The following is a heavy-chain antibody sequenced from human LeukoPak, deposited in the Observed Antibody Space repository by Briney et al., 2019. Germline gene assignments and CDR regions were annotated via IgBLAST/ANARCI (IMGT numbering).Heavy chain of an antibody. V-gene: IGHV3-30*02. Sequence: GGSLRLSCAASGFTFSSYGMHWVRQAPGKGLGWVAFIRYDGSNKYYADSVKGRFTISRDNSKNTLYLQMNSLRAEDTAVYYCARDKIVGATYFDYWGQGTLVTVSS. CDR2: IRYDGSNK. D-gene: IGHD1-26*01. J-gene: IGHJ4*02. CDR1: GFTFSSYG. CDR3: ARDKIVGATYFDY.